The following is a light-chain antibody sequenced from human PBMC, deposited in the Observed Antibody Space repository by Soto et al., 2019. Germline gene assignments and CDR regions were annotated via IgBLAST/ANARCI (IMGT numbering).Light chain of an antibody. CDR3: SSYTSSILYV. CDR1: SSDVGGYNY. V-gene: IGLV2-14*01. J-gene: IGLJ1*01. CDR2: EVS. Sequence: QSVLTRPASVSGSAGQSITISCTGTSSDVGGYNYVSWYQQHPGKAPKLMIYEVSNRPSGVSNRFSGSKSGNTASLTISGLQAEDEADYYCSSYTSSILYVFGTGTKVTVL.